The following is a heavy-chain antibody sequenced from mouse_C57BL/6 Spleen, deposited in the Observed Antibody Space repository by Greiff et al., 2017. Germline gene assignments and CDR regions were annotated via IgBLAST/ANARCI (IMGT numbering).Heavy chain of an antibody. CDR2: FYPGSGSI. CDR3: ARHEEADYDGYYLPYFDY. Sequence: QVQLQQSGAELVKPGASVKLSCKASGYTFTEYTIHWVKQRSGQGLEWIGWFYPGSGSIKYNEKFKDKATLTADKSSSTVYMELSRLTSEDSAVXFCARHEEADYDGYYLPYFDYWGQGTTLTVSS. J-gene: IGHJ2*01. V-gene: IGHV1-62-2*01. D-gene: IGHD2-3*01. CDR1: GYTFTEYT.